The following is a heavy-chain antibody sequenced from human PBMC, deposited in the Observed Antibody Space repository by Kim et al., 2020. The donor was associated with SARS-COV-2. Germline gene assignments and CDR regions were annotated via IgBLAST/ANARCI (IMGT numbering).Heavy chain of an antibody. Sequence: SETLSLTCTVSGGSINNYYWSWIRQPPGKGLEWIGYIYYSGSTNYNPSLKSRVTISVDTSKNQFSLKLSSVPAADTAVYYCSRGVSGGSGRYYANWFDS. D-gene: IGHD3-10*01. CDR1: GGSINNYY. J-gene: IGHJ5*01. V-gene: IGHV4-59*01. CDR3: SRGVSGGSGRYYANWFDS. CDR2: IYYSGST.